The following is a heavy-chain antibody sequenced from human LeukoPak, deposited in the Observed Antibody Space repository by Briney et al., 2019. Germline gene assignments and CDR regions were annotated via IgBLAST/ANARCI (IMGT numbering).Heavy chain of an antibody. CDR2: ISYDGSNK. V-gene: IGHV3-30-3*01. D-gene: IGHD6-19*01. CDR1: GFTFSSYA. CDR3: ARGIAVAGTSY. Sequence: GGSLRLSCAASGFTFSSYAMHWVRQAPGKGLEWVAVISYDGSNKYYADSVKGRFTISRDNSKNTLYLQMNSLRAEDTAAYYCARGIAVAGTSYWGQGTLVTVSS. J-gene: IGHJ4*02.